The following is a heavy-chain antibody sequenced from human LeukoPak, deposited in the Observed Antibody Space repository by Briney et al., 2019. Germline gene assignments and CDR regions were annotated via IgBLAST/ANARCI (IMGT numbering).Heavy chain of an antibody. CDR3: VKDRVDGSGSQFDS. V-gene: IGHV3-53*01. CDR2: IYSGGST. J-gene: IGHJ4*02. D-gene: IGHD3-10*01. Sequence: GGSLRLSCAASGFTVSSNYMSWVRQAPGKGLEWVSFIYSGGSTYYADSVKGRFTISRDNAMDTLYLQMNSLRADDAAVYYCVKDRVDGSGSQFDSWGQGSLVIVSS. CDR1: GFTVSSNY.